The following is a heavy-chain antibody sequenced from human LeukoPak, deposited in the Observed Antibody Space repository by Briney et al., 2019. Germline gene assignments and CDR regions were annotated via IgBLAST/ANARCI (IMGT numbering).Heavy chain of an antibody. Sequence: PSETLSLTCTVSGGSMKDYYWIWIRQSPGKGLEWIGYIYYSGSTNYNPSLKSRVPISVDTSKNQFSLKLSSVTAADTAVCYCARAGYCTSTSCQWVPLVWGQGTTVTVSS. CDR1: GGSMKDYY. CDR2: IYYSGST. D-gene: IGHD2-2*03. CDR3: ARAGYCTSTSCQWVPLV. V-gene: IGHV4-59*01. J-gene: IGHJ6*02.